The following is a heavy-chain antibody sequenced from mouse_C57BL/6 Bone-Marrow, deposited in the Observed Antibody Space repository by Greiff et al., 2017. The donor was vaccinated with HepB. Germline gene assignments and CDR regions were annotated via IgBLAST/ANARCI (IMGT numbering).Heavy chain of an antibody. CDR1: GYTFTDYE. Sequence: QVQLKQSGAELVRPGASVTLSCKASGYTFTDYEMHWVKQTPVHGLEWIGAIDPETGGTAYNQKFKGKAILTADKSSSTAYMELRSLTSEDSAVYYCTATVVAARYYAMDYWGQGTSVTVSS. J-gene: IGHJ4*01. D-gene: IGHD1-1*01. V-gene: IGHV1-15*01. CDR3: TATVVAARYYAMDY. CDR2: IDPETGGT.